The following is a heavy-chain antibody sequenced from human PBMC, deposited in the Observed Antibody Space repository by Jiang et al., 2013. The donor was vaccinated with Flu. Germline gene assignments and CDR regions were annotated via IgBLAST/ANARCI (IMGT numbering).Heavy chain of an antibody. D-gene: IGHD3-3*01. Sequence: WDDDKRYSPSLKSRLTITKDTSKNQVVLTMTNMDPVDTATYYCAHSPYRDFWSGSLNYWGQGTLVTVSS. CDR2: WDDDK. CDR3: AHSPYRDFWSGSLNY. J-gene: IGHJ4*02. V-gene: IGHV2-5*02.